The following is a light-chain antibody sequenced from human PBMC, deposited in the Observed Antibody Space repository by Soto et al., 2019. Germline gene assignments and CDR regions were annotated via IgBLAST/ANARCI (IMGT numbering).Light chain of an antibody. J-gene: IGLJ1*01. V-gene: IGLV3-21*02. Sequence: SYELTQPPSVSVAPGQTARITCGGNNIRSKSVHWYQQKPGQAPVLVVYADSDRPSGIPERFSGSKSGNTATLTISRVEAGDEADYYCQVWDSSSDHYVFGTGTKLTVL. CDR3: QVWDSSSDHYV. CDR2: ADS. CDR1: NIRSKS.